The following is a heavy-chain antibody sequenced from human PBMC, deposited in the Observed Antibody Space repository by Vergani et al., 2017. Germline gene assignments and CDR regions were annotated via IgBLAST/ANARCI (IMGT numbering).Heavy chain of an antibody. Sequence: QVQLVESGGGVVQPGRSLRLSCAASGFTFSSYGMHWVRQAPGKGLEWVAFIRYDGSNKYYADSVKGRFTISRDNSKNTLYLQMNSLRAEDTAVYYCAKDKPHYYDSSGYHDAFDIWGQGTMVTVSS. CDR1: GFTFSSYG. CDR2: IRYDGSNK. D-gene: IGHD3-22*01. V-gene: IGHV3-30*02. J-gene: IGHJ3*02. CDR3: AKDKPHYYDSSGYHDAFDI.